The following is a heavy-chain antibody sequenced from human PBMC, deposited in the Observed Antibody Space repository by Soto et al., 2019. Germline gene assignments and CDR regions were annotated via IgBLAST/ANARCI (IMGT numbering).Heavy chain of an antibody. J-gene: IGHJ6*03. CDR1: GYTFTSYD. V-gene: IGHV1-8*01. CDR2: MNPNSGNT. D-gene: IGHD4-4*01. CDR3: ARGGETTVTPYYYYYYMDV. Sequence: ASVKVSCKASGYTFTSYDINWVRQATGQGLEWMGWMNPNSGNTGYAQKFQGRVTMTRNTSISTAYMELSSLRSEDTAVYYCARGGETTVTPYYYYYYMDVWGKGTTVTVSS.